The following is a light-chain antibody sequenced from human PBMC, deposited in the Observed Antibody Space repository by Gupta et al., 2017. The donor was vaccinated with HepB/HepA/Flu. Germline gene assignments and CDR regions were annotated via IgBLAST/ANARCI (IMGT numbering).Light chain of an antibody. CDR1: ALPKQY. CDR2: KAS. J-gene: IGLJ2*01. CDR3: QSADSSGTYVV. V-gene: IGLV3-25*03. Sequence: SYELTQPPPVSVSPGQTARITCSGDALPKQYAYWYQQKPGQAPVLVIGKASERPSGIAERFSGSSSGTTVTLTISGVQAEDEADYYCQSADSSGTYVVFGGGTKLTVL.